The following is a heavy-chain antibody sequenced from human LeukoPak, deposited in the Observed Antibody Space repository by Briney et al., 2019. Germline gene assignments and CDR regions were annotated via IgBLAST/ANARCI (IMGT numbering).Heavy chain of an antibody. Sequence: GASVKVSCKSSGGTFSTFTINWVRQAPGQGLEWMGGIIPIFDTAKYAQKFQGRVTITADESTSTAYMELSSLRSEDTAIYYCARARGSGSYYGHDYYYYHYMDVWGKGTTVTVSS. CDR1: GGTFSTFT. D-gene: IGHD3-10*01. CDR2: IIPIFDTA. J-gene: IGHJ6*03. V-gene: IGHV1-69*01. CDR3: ARARGSGSYYGHDYYYYHYMDV.